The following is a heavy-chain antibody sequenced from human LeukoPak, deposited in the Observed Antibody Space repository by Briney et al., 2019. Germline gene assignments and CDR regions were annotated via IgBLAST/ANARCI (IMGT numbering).Heavy chain of an antibody. CDR2: ISAYNGNT. J-gene: IGHJ4*02. D-gene: IGHD3-22*01. Sequence: ASVKVSCKASGGTFSSYAISWVRQAPGQGLEWMGWISAYNGNTNYAQKLQGRVTMTTDTSTSTAYMELRSLRSDDTAVYYCARDGAPTYYYDSSGYYFTGDWGQGTLVTVSS. CDR1: GGTFSSYA. CDR3: ARDGAPTYYYDSSGYYFTGD. V-gene: IGHV1-18*01.